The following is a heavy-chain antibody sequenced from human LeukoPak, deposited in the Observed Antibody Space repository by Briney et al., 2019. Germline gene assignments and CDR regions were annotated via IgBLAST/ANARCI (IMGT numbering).Heavy chain of an antibody. V-gene: IGHV3-30*02. D-gene: IGHD6-19*01. CDR3: AKDHRYSSGWHDY. CDR1: GFTFSSYG. J-gene: IGHJ4*02. CDR2: IRYDGSNK. Sequence: PGGSLRLSCAASGFTFSSYGMHWVRQAPGKGLEWVAFIRYDGSNKYYADSVKGRFTISRDNSKNTLYLQMNSLRAEDTAVYYCAKDHRYSSGWHDYWGQGTLVTVSS.